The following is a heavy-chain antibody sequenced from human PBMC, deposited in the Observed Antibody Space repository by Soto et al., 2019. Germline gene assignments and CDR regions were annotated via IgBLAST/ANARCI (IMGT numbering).Heavy chain of an antibody. CDR2: IYNVDGS. J-gene: IGHJ3*01. CDR3: ATWHEREHAYDV. Sequence: PGGSLSLSCTASGLTVSGKKYVAWVSQAQVKGMECVSAIYNVDGSFSSDCVKGRFTTSSDSSKTTVYLQMNDLRPADTDVYYCATWHEREHAYDVWGQGTTVTVSS. D-gene: IGHD1-1*01. CDR1: GLTVSGKKY. V-gene: IGHV3-66*01.